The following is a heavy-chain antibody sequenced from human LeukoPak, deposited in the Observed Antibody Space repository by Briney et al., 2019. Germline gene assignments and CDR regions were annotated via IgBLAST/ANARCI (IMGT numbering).Heavy chain of an antibody. D-gene: IGHD2/OR15-2a*01. CDR3: ARSTVYFDAFDI. J-gene: IGHJ3*02. CDR2: INHSGST. V-gene: IGHV4-34*01. CDR1: GGSFSGYY. Sequence: SETLSLTFAVYGGSFSGYYWSWIRQPPGKGLEGIGEINHSGSTNYNPSLKSRVTISVDTSKNQFSLKLSSVTAADTAVYYCARSTVYFDAFDIWGQGTMVIVSS.